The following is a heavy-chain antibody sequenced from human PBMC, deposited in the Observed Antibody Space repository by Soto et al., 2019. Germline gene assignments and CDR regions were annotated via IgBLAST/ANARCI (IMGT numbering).Heavy chain of an antibody. CDR2: ISSSSSYT. V-gene: IGHV3-11*05. CDR3: ARINRLITMIVAGDAFDI. D-gene: IGHD3-22*01. Sequence: QVQLVESGGGLVKPGGSLRLSCAASAFTFSDYYMSWIRQAPGKGLQWVSFISSSSSYTNYADSVRGRFTISRDNAKNSVYLQMSSLRAEDPAVYYCARINRLITMIVAGDAFDIWGQGTMVTVSP. CDR1: AFTFSDYY. J-gene: IGHJ3*02.